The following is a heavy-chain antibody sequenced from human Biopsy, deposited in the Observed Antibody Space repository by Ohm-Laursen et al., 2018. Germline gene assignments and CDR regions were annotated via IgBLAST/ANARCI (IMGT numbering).Heavy chain of an antibody. Sequence: SLRLSCAASGFTFTTYGMHWVRQAPGKGLEWVSHIDVLDYNTYYVDPVRGRFTISRDNSKEMVYLQINSLRADDTAVYYCVRGWGGYNFDSWGPGTLVTVSS. V-gene: IGHV3-23*01. CDR3: VRGWGGYNFDS. CDR2: IDVLDYNT. CDR1: GFTFTTYG. D-gene: IGHD2-2*02. J-gene: IGHJ4*01.